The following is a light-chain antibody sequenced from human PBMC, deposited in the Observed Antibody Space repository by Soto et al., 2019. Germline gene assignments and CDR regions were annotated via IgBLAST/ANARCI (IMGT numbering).Light chain of an antibody. CDR1: QSLLYGSNNKND. J-gene: IGKJ2*01. CDR3: QQYYGNPQT. CDR2: WAS. Sequence: DIVLTQSPESLAVSLGERATINCESSQSLLYGSNNKNDLAWYQQKPGQPPKLLIYWASTRASGVPDRFTGSRSGTHFTLTISSLQAEDVALCYCQQYYGNPQTFGQGTRLEIK. V-gene: IGKV4-1*01.